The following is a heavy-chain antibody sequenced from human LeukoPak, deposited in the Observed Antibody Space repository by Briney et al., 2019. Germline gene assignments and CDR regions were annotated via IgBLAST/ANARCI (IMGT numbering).Heavy chain of an antibody. V-gene: IGHV4-4*07. J-gene: IGHJ4*02. CDR1: GGSISSYD. D-gene: IGHD5-12*01. CDR3: ARANRYDLYFDY. CDR2: IYTSGST. Sequence: SETLSLTCTVSGGSISSYDWSWIRQPAGKGLEWIGRIYTSGSTNFNPSLRSRVTISVATSKNQFSLKLSSVTAADTAVYYCARANRYDLYFDYWGQGTLVTVSS.